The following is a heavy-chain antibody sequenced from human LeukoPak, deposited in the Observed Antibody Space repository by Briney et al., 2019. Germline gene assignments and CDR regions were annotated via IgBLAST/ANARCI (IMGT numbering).Heavy chain of an antibody. Sequence: HPGGSLRLSCAASGFTFSSYGMHWVRQAPGKGLEWVAVISYDGSNKYYADSVKGRFTISGDNSKNTLYLQMSSLRAEDTAVYYCAKHGYDSGGRNHNYWGQGTLVTVSS. V-gene: IGHV3-30*18. CDR1: GFTFSSYG. CDR3: AKHGYDSGGRNHNY. D-gene: IGHD3-22*01. CDR2: ISYDGSNK. J-gene: IGHJ4*02.